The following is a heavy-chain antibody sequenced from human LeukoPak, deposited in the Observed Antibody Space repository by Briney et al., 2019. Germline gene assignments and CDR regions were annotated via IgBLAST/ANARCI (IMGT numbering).Heavy chain of an antibody. CDR1: GFSNSNSS. Sequence: SVKVSCKASGFSNSNSSVQWVRQARGQRPEWIGWIVVSTGKTNYAQRLQERVTITRDMSTGTVDMELSSPRSEDTAVYYRAATSIRMVQRIIYYGKDVWGQGTTVTVSS. V-gene: IGHV1-58*01. J-gene: IGHJ6*02. CDR3: AATSIRMVQRIIYYGKDV. D-gene: IGHD3-10*01. CDR2: IVVSTGKT.